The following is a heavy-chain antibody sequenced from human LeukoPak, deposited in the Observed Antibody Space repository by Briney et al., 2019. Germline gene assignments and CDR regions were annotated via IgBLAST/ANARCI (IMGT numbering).Heavy chain of an antibody. CDR1: GFSFRNYA. D-gene: IGHD4-23*01. CDR2: ISGSGGST. CDR3: AKDSEATITPLSAFDI. V-gene: IGHV3-23*01. Sequence: GGSLRLSCAASGFSFRNYAISWVRQAPGKGLEWVSSISGSGGSTYSADSVRGRFTISRENSNNTLYLQMNSLRADNTAMYYCAKDSEATITPLSAFDIWGQGTMVTVSS. J-gene: IGHJ3*02.